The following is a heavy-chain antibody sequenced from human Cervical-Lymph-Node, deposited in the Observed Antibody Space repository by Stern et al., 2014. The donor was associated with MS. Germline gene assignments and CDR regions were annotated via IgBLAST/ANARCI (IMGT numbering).Heavy chain of an antibody. CDR2: ISWNSGST. CDR1: GFTFDDYA. CDR3: AKDRNRGYSYGYSYGMDV. V-gene: IGHV3-9*01. J-gene: IGHJ6*02. Sequence: VQLVESGGGLVQPGRSLRLSCAASGFTFDDYAMPWVRQAPGKGLEWVSGISWNSGSTGYADSVKGRFTISRDNAKNSLYLQMNSLRAEDTALYYCAKDRNRGYSYGYSYGMDVWGQGTTVTVSS. D-gene: IGHD5-18*01.